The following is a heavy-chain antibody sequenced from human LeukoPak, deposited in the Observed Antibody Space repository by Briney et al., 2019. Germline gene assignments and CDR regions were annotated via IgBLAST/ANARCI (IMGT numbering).Heavy chain of an antibody. V-gene: IGHV3-23*01. Sequence: GGSLRLSCAASGFTFSSYAMSWVRQAPGKGLEWVSAVSGSGSTTYYADSVKGRFTISRDSSRDTLFLQMNSLRAEDTAVYYCAKFPRSGWYRVYMDVRGKGTTVTVSS. D-gene: IGHD6-19*01. CDR3: AKFPRSGWYRVYMDV. CDR2: VSGSGSTT. CDR1: GFTFSSYA. J-gene: IGHJ6*03.